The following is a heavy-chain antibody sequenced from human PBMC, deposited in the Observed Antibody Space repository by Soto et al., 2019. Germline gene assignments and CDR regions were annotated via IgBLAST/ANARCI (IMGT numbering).Heavy chain of an antibody. CDR3: ARVTMVRGVMTYYYYGIDV. D-gene: IGHD3-10*01. V-gene: IGHV4-31*03. CDR2: IYYSGSP. Sequence: QVQLQESGPGLVKPSQTLSLTCTVSGGSLSRGGYYWSWLRQHPGKGLEWIGYIYYSGSPYYNPSLKSRVTISLDTSKNQFSLNLSSGTSTYTAVYYCARVTMVRGVMTYYYYGIDVWGQGTTVTVSS. J-gene: IGHJ6*02. CDR1: GGSLSRGGYY.